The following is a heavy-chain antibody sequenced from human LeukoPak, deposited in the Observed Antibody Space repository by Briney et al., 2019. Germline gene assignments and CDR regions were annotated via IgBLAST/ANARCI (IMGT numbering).Heavy chain of an antibody. J-gene: IGHJ4*02. Sequence: GGSLRLSCAASGFTFSSYAMSWVRQAPGKGLEWVSAISGSGGSTYYADSVKGRFTISRDNSKNTLYLQMNSLRAEGTAVYYCAKDRSYYDSSGYYQIPYWGQGTLVTVSS. V-gene: IGHV3-23*01. CDR3: AKDRSYYDSSGYYQIPY. D-gene: IGHD3-22*01. CDR1: GFTFSSYA. CDR2: ISGSGGST.